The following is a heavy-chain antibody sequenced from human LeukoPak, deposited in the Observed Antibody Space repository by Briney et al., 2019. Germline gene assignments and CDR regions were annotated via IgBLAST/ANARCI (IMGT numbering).Heavy chain of an antibody. CDR2: IYPGDSDT. D-gene: IGHD6-19*01. J-gene: IGHJ3*02. CDR1: GYSFTSYW. Sequence: GESLKISCKGSGYSFTSYWIGWVRQMPGKGLEWMGIIYPGDSDTRYSPSFQGQVTFSADKSISTAYLQWSSLKASDTAMYYCARLRGSSGWYMGFDIWGQGTMVTVSS. V-gene: IGHV5-51*01. CDR3: ARLRGSSGWYMGFDI.